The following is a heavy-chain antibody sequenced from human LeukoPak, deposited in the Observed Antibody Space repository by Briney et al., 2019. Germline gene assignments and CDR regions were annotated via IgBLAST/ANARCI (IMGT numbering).Heavy chain of an antibody. J-gene: IGHJ4*02. CDR2: IYYSGTT. CDR1: GASARFSNHY. CDR3: ARALPKNSGGWCANYFDY. V-gene: IGHV4-61*01. D-gene: IGHD6-19*01. Sequence: PPETLSLTCSVSGASARFSNHYWSWIRQPPGKPREWIAYIYYSGTTKYNPSLQSRVPLSVDMFKNQFSLRLSSVTPADTAVYYCARALPKNSGGWCANYFDYWGQGALVTVSS.